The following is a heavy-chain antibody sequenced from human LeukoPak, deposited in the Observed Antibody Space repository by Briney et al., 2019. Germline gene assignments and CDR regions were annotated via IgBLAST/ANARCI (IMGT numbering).Heavy chain of an antibody. D-gene: IGHD3-10*02. V-gene: IGHV3-30-3*01. Sequence: GRSLRLSCAASGFTFSSYATHWVRQAPGKGLEWVAVISYDGSNKYYADSVKGRFTISRDNSKNTLYLQMNSLRAEDTAVYYCARDVRGFDYWGQGTLVTVSS. CDR2: ISYDGSNK. J-gene: IGHJ4*02. CDR1: GFTFSSYA. CDR3: ARDVRGFDY.